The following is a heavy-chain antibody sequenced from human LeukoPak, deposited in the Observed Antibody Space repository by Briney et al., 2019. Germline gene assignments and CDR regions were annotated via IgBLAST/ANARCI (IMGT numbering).Heavy chain of an antibody. D-gene: IGHD7-27*01. CDR1: GGSISTYY. J-gene: IGHJ4*02. CDR3: ARDGANWGFDY. V-gene: IGHV4-59*01. Sequence: SETLSLTFTVSGGSISTYYWSWIRQPPGKGLEWIGYIYYSGSTNYNPSLKSRVTISVDTSKNQFSLKLTSVTAADTAVYYCARDGANWGFDYWGQGTLVTVSS. CDR2: IYYSGST.